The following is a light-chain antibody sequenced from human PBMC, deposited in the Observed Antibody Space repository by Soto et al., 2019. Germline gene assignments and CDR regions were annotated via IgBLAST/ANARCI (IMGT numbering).Light chain of an antibody. CDR1: QSISSW. CDR2: DAS. V-gene: IGKV1-5*01. CDR3: QQYNSYSGR. J-gene: IGKJ1*01. Sequence: DIQMTQSPSTLSASVGDRVTITCRASQSISSWLAWYQQKPGKTPKLLIYDASSLESGAPSRFSGSGSGTAFILSISSLQADDFATYYCQQYNSYSGRFGQGTKGEI.